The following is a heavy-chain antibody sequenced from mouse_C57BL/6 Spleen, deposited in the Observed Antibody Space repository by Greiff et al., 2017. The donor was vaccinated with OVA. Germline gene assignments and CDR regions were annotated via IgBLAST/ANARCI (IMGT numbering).Heavy chain of an antibody. CDR3: ARQDTLFDY. J-gene: IGHJ2*01. V-gene: IGHV1-76*01. CDR1: GYTFTDYY. Sequence: VQLQQSGAELVRPGASVKLSCKASGYTFTDYYINWVKQRPGQGLEWIARIYPGSGNTYYNEKFKGKATLTAEKSSSTAYMQLSSLTSEDSAVYFCARQDTLFDYWGQGTTLTVSS. D-gene: IGHD3-3*01. CDR2: IYPGSGNT.